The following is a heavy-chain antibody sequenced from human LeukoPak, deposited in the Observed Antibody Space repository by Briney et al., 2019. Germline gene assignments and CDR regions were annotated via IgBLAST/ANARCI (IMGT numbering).Heavy chain of an antibody. J-gene: IGHJ4*02. Sequence: PSQTLSLTCTVSGGSISSGSYYWSWIRQPAGKGLEWIGRIYTSGSTNYNPSLKSRVTISVDTSKNQFSLKLSSVTAADTAVYYCARGTVEMATPGALDYWGQGTLVTVSS. D-gene: IGHD5-24*01. CDR3: ARGTVEMATPGALDY. CDR2: IYTSGST. V-gene: IGHV4-61*02. CDR1: GGSISSGSYY.